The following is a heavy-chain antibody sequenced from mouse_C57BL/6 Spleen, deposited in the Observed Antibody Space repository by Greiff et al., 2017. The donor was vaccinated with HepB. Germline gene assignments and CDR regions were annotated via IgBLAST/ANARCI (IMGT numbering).Heavy chain of an antibody. CDR1: GYTFTDYY. V-gene: IGHV1-75*01. Sequence: VQLQESGPELVKPGASVKISCKASGYTFTDYYINWVKQRPGQGLEWIGWIFPGSGSTYYNEKFKGKATLTVDKSSSTAYMLLSSLTSEDSAVYFCARGLGYYGSSYEAWFAYWGQGTLVTVSA. CDR2: IFPGSGST. J-gene: IGHJ3*01. CDR3: ARGLGYYGSSYEAWFAY. D-gene: IGHD1-1*01.